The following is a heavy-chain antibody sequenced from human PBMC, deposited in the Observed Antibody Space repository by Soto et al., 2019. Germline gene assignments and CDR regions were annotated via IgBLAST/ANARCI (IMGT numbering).Heavy chain of an antibody. J-gene: IGHJ4*02. CDR1: GGSISSRGYS. CDR2: IYHSGST. Sequence: TLSLTCTLSGGSISSRGYSWSWVRQPPGKGLEWIGCIYHSGSTYYNPSLKSRVTISVDRSKNQFSLKLSSVTAADTAVYYCARGGGPADYDILTGALTFDYWGQGTLVTVSS. D-gene: IGHD3-9*01. CDR3: ARGGGPADYDILTGALTFDY. V-gene: IGHV4-30-2*01.